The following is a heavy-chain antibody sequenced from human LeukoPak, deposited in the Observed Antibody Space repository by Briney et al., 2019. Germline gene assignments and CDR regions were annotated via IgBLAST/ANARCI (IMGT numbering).Heavy chain of an antibody. V-gene: IGHV4-59*01. J-gene: IGHJ3*02. CDR2: IYYSGST. CDR3: ARVLRDGYNFGAFDI. D-gene: IGHD5-24*01. Sequence: SETLSLTCTVSGGSISSYYWSWIRQPPGKGLEWIGYIYYSGSTNYNPSLKSRVTISVDTSKNQFSLRLSSVTAADTAVYYCARVLRDGYNFGAFDIWGQGTMVTVSS. CDR1: GGSISSYY.